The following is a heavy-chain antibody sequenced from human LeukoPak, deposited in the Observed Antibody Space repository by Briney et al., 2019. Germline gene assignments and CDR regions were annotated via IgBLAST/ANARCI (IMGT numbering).Heavy chain of an antibody. CDR3: ARHRAYSSSSPFDY. Sequence: SETLSLTRTDSRGSLSSYIWSWIRQPPGKGLEWIGHIYYSGSTHYNPSLKSRVTISVDTSKNQFSLKLSSVTAADTAVYYCARHRAYSSSSPFDYWGQGTLVTVSS. V-gene: IGHV4-59*08. CDR2: IYYSGST. D-gene: IGHD6-6*01. J-gene: IGHJ4*02. CDR1: RGSLSSYI.